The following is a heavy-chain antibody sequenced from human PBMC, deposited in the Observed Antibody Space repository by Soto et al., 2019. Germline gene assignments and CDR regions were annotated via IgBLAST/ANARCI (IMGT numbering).Heavy chain of an antibody. V-gene: IGHV3-23*01. Sequence: RGALRVSCGFAVFTFSSYALNWVGQAPGRGLDWVSAISVSGGTTYYADSANGRFTISIDNSKNTLFLQMNSLRAEDAAIYYCPKSPKAISTSFDYWGQGSMVTVSS. CDR2: ISVSGGTT. CDR1: VFTFSSYA. J-gene: IGHJ4*02. D-gene: IGHD3-22*01. CDR3: PKSPKAISTSFDY.